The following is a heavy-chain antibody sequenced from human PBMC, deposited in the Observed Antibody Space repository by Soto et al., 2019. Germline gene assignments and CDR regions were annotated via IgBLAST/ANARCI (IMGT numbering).Heavy chain of an antibody. CDR3: ARDRNGWAQVVYY. CDR2: ISTSSSYT. V-gene: IGHV3-11*05. CDR1: GFTFSDYY. J-gene: IGHJ4*02. D-gene: IGHD6-19*01. Sequence: QVQLVESGGGLVKPGGSLRLSCAASGFTFSDYYMTWIRQAPGKGLEWVSYISTSSSYTNYADSVRGRFTISRDNAKNSLYLQMNSLRAEDTAVYYCARDRNGWAQVVYYWGQGTLVTVSS.